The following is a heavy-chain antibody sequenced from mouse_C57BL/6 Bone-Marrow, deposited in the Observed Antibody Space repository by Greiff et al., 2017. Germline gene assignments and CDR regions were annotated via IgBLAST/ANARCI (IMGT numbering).Heavy chain of an antibody. J-gene: IGHJ4*01. Sequence: QVQLQQPGAELVKPGASVKLSCKASGYTFTNYWMHWVKQRPGQGLEWIGMMNPNGGSPDYNEKFKSEATLSVDKSSRSAYMELSSLTSEDSAVYDCARCDDYDDYTMDYWGQGTSVTVSS. CDR1: GYTFTNYW. V-gene: IGHV1-64*01. D-gene: IGHD2-4*01. CDR2: MNPNGGSP. CDR3: ARCDDYDDYTMDY.